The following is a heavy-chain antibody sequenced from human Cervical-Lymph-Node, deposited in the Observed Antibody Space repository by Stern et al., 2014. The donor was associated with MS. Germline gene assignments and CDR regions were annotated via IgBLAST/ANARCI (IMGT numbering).Heavy chain of an antibody. CDR1: GFTFSSYW. V-gene: IGHV3-74*02. D-gene: IGHD2/OR15-2a*01. J-gene: IGHJ3*02. CDR2: INSDGSST. Sequence: EVQLVESGGGLVQPGGSLRLSCAASGFTFSSYWMHWVRQAPGKGLVWVSRINSDGSSTSYADSVKGRFTISRDNAKNTLYLQMNSLRAEDTAVYYCAQSLYRTNAFDIWGQGTMVTVSS. CDR3: AQSLYRTNAFDI.